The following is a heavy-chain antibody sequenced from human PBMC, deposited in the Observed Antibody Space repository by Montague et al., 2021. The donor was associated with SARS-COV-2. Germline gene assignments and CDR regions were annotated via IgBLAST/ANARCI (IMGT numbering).Heavy chain of an antibody. V-gene: IGHV4-4*07. CDR2: IYTSGST. CDR3: AREGGITIFGVVIGSPYYYYMDV. CDR1: GGSISSYY. Sequence: SETLSLTCTVSGGSISSYYWGWIRQPAGKGLEWIGRIYTSGSTNYNPSLKSRVTMSVDTSKNQFSLKLSSVTAADTAVYYCAREGGITIFGVVIGSPYYYYMDVWGKGTTVTVSS. J-gene: IGHJ6*03. D-gene: IGHD3-3*01.